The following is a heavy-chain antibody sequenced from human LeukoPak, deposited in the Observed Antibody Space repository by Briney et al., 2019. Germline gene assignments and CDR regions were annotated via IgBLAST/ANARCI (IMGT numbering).Heavy chain of an antibody. V-gene: IGHV4-31*03. CDR3: VRNFDSYNAFDI. CDR1: GGSISSGGYY. J-gene: IGHJ3*02. Sequence: SETLSLTCTVPGGSISSGGYYWSWIRQHPGKGLEWIGYIYYNGNTYYNPSLKSRLTISGDTSKNQFSLKLSSVTAADTAVYYCVRNFDSYNAFDIWGQGTMVTVSS. CDR2: IYYNGNT. D-gene: IGHD3-22*01.